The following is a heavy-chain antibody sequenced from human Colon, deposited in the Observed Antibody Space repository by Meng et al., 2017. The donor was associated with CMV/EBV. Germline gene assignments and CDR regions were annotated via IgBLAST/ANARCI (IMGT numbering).Heavy chain of an antibody. D-gene: IGHD2-2*01. CDR2: IHCGDSRT. CDR3: ARHYDASWFGY. V-gene: IGHV5-51*01. Sequence: GESLKISCKTSGYTFATHWSGWVRQLPGKDLEWMGMIHCGDSRTIYSPLFQGQVTISADKSLNTAYLQWNNLQASDTAMYYCARHYDASWFGYWGQGTLVTVSS. CDR1: GYTFATHW. J-gene: IGHJ4*02.